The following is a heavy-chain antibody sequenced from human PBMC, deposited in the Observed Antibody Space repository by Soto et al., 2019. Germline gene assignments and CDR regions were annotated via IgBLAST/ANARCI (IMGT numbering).Heavy chain of an antibody. Sequence: EVQLLESGGGLVQPGGSLRLSFAASGFTFSSYDMSWVRQAPGKGLEWVSALRGSGGSTYYADSVKGRFTISRDNSKIKFDLQMNSLRAEDMAVYYFAKDFPYRTVVVTSAMVDCYYMDVWGRGTKVTFAS. CDR1: GFTFSSYD. CDR3: AKDFPYRTVVVTSAMVDCYYMDV. D-gene: IGHD2-2*01. J-gene: IGHJ6*03. V-gene: IGHV3-23*01. CDR2: LRGSGGST.